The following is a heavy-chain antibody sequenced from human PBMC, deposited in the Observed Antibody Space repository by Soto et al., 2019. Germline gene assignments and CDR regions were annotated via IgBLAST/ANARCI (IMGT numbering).Heavy chain of an antibody. V-gene: IGHV1-46*01. CDR3: ARKTTYCSSTSCYSYFDY. D-gene: IGHD2-2*01. J-gene: IGHJ4*02. CDR2: INPSGGST. CDR1: GYTFASYY. Sequence: ASVKVSCKASGYTFASYYMHWVRQAPGQGLEWMGIINPSGGSTSYAQKFQGRVTMTRDTSMSTVYMELSSLRSEDTAVYYCARKTTYCSSTSCYSYFDYWGQGTLVTVSS.